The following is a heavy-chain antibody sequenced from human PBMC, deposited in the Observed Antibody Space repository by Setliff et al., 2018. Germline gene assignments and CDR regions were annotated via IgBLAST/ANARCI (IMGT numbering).Heavy chain of an antibody. Sequence: SETLSLTCSVSGGSITSGGGFYWAWIRQPPGKELEWIGSFYSFGSIYYSPSLKNRVTISGDTSSNQFSLKLSSVTAADTAVYYCARGPRGYGSGSYYATEYFQHWGQGTLVTVSS. CDR1: GGSITSGGGFY. CDR3: ARGPRGYGSGSYYATEYFQH. D-gene: IGHD3-10*01. CDR2: FYSFGSI. J-gene: IGHJ1*01. V-gene: IGHV4-39*01.